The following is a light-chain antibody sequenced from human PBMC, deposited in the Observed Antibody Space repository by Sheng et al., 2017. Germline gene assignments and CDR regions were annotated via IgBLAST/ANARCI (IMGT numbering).Light chain of an antibody. CDR2: DAS. CDR1: QGIASA. V-gene: IGKV1-13*02. CDR3: QQFKSYPLT. Sequence: AIQLTQSPSSLSVSVGDRVTITCRASQGIASALVWYQHNPGKAPKLLIYDASSLESGVSSRFSGSGSGTDFSLTISSLQPDDFATYYCQQFKSYPLTFGGGTKVEIK. J-gene: IGKJ4*01.